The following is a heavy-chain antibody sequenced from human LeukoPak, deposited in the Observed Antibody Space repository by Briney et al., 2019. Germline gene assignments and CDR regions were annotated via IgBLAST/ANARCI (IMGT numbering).Heavy chain of an antibody. CDR2: IFPILGIA. V-gene: IGHV1-69*04. D-gene: IGHD2-15*01. CDR3: ARVPPYCSGGSCYSGYFDY. CDR1: GGTFSSYA. J-gene: IGHJ4*02. Sequence: SVKVSCKASGGTFSSYAISWVRQAPGQGLGWMGRIFPILGIANYAQKFQGRVTITADKSTSTAYMELSSLRSEDTAVYYCARVPPYCSGGSCYSGYFDYWGQGTLVTVSS.